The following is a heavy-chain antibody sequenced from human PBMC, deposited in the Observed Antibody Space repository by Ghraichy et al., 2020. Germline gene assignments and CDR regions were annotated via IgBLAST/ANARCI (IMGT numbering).Heavy chain of an antibody. CDR2: ISGSGGST. J-gene: IGHJ5*02. V-gene: IGHV3-23*01. CDR3: CYQWLRFGGGWFDP. CDR1: GFTFSSYA. D-gene: IGHD5-12*01. Sequence: GGSLRLSCAASGFTFSSYAMSWVRQAPGKGLEWVSAISGSGGSTYYADSVKGRFTISRDNSKNTLYLQMNSLRAEDTAVYYCCYQWLRFGGGWFDPWGQGTLVTVSS.